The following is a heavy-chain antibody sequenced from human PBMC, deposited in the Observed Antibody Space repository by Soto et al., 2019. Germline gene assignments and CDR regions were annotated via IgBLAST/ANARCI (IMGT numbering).Heavy chain of an antibody. CDR3: ARKPDVATAKVGGGYVFDV. V-gene: IGHV4-4*02. Sequence: QVQLQESGPGLVKPSGTLSLTCAASSGSIFTTNWWSWVRQSPGRGLQWIGDIYHSGSPKYNPSLRSRVSISIDRSKDGFFLNLPSVTAPDTAVYYCARKPDVATAKVGGGYVFDVWARGQWSPSLQ. CDR2: IYHSGSP. CDR1: SGSIFTTNW. D-gene: IGHD3-16*01. J-gene: IGHJ3*01.